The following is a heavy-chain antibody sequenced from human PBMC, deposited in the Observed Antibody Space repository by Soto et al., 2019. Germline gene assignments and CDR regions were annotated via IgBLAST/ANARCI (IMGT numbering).Heavy chain of an antibody. D-gene: IGHD6-13*01. Sequence: PSETLSLTCAVYGGSFSGYYWSWIRQPPGKGLEWIGEINHSGSTNYNPSLKSRVTISVDTSKNQFSLKLSSVTAADTAVYYCARGLVQGDYWGQGTLVTVSS. CDR1: GGSFSGYY. CDR2: INHSGST. J-gene: IGHJ4*02. V-gene: IGHV4-34*01. CDR3: ARGLVQGDY.